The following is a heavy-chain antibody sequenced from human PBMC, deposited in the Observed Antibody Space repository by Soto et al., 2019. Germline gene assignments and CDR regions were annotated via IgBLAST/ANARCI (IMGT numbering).Heavy chain of an antibody. D-gene: IGHD6-19*01. Sequence: DVQLVESGGGLVQPGGSLRLSCAASGVTLTNYWMHWVRQSPGRGLMWVARINSDGSDTLYPDSVRGRFTISRDNAKNTLYLQMSSLRADDAAVYSCARDRPDAVPITDQSMFDLWGQGTLVTVAS. CDR2: INSDGSDT. CDR1: GVTLTNYW. V-gene: IGHV3-74*03. CDR3: ARDRPDAVPITDQSMFDL. J-gene: IGHJ5*02.